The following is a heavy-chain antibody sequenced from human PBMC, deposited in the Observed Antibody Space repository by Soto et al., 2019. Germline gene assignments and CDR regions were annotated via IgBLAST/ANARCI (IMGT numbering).Heavy chain of an antibody. V-gene: IGHV3-23*01. CDR3: AKDRYYYDSSGYYDY. D-gene: IGHD3-22*01. Sequence: GGSLRLSCAASGFTFSSYAMSWVRQAPGKGLEWVSAISGSGGSTYYADSVKGRFTISRDNSKNTLYLQMNSLRAEDTAVYYCAKDRYYYDSSGYYDYWGQGTLVTVSS. CDR1: GFTFSSYA. CDR2: ISGSGGST. J-gene: IGHJ4*02.